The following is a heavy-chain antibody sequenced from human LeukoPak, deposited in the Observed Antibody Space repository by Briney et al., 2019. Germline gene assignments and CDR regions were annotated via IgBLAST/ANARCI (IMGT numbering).Heavy chain of an antibody. D-gene: IGHD4-23*01. V-gene: IGHV4-34*01. J-gene: IGHJ5*02. CDR1: GVSISDYY. CDR2: VSPGGYT. Sequence: SETLSLTCAVSGVSISDYYWSWIRPCPGKGLEWIGEVSPGGYTNHNPSLKSRVIISEDPSESHLSLRLRSVTAADTAKYYCARIRGGHGQDMCYNHWAQGTLVTVSS. CDR3: ARIRGGHGQDMCYNH.